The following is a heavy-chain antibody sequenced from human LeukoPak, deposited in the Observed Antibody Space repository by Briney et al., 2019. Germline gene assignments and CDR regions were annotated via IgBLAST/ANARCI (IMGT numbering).Heavy chain of an antibody. V-gene: IGHV3-23*01. J-gene: IGHJ4*02. Sequence: AGGSLRLSCAASGFTFSSYAMSWVRQAPGKGLEWVSAISGSGGSTYYADSVKGRFTISRDNSKNTLYLQMNSLRAEDTAVYYCARAPRVGGGIDYWGQGTLVTVSS. D-gene: IGHD3-16*01. CDR2: ISGSGGST. CDR3: ARAPRVGGGIDY. CDR1: GFTFSSYA.